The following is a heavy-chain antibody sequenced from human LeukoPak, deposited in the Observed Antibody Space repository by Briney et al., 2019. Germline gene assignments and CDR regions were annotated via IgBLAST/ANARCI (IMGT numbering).Heavy chain of an antibody. CDR1: GGSISSYY. CDR2: IYYSGST. D-gene: IGHD3-16*01. Sequence: SETLSLTCTVSGGSISSYYWSWIRQPPGKGLEWIGYIYYSGSTNYNPSLKSRVTISVDTSKNQFSLKLSSVTAADTAVYYCARGGLNYYYYYMDVWGKGTTVTVSS. J-gene: IGHJ6*03. V-gene: IGHV4-59*01. CDR3: ARGGLNYYYYYMDV.